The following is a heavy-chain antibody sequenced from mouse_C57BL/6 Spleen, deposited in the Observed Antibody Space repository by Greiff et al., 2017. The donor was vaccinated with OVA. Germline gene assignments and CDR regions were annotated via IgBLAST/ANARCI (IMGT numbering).Heavy chain of an antibody. CDR2: IYPGDGDT. Sequence: VHLVESGPELVKPGASVKISCKASGYAFSSSWMNWVKQRPGKGLEWIGRIYPGDGDTNYNGKFKGKATLTADKSSSTAYMQLSSLTSEDSAVYFCACSYYYGSSSAWFAYWGQGTLVTVSA. V-gene: IGHV1-82*01. CDR1: GYAFSSSW. J-gene: IGHJ3*01. CDR3: ACSYYYGSSSAWFAY. D-gene: IGHD1-1*01.